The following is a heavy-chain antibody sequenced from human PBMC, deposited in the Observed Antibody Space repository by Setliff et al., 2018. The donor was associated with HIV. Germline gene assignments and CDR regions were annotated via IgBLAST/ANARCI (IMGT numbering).Heavy chain of an antibody. CDR2: INPTGGST. CDR3: ARDHCSSSGCYEYSYYGMDV. J-gene: IGHJ6*02. Sequence: ASVKVSCKASGYTFTGYYMHWVRQAPGQGLEWVGWINPTGGSTRNTQKFQGRVAMTRDTSISTAYMEVSRLRSDDTAVYYCARDHCSSSGCYEYSYYGMDVWGQGTTVTVSS. V-gene: IGHV1-2*02. CDR1: GYTFTGYY. D-gene: IGHD2-2*01.